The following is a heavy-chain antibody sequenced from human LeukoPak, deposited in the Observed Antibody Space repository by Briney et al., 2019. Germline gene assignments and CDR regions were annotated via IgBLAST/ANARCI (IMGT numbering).Heavy chain of an antibody. CDR3: ARELYTRDGYNSYMDV. CDR1: GFTFSSYG. V-gene: IGHV3-30*02. Sequence: GGSLRLSCAASGFTFSSYGFHWVRQAPGKGLEWVAFIRYDGSNKYYADSVKGRFTISRDNSKNTLYLQMNSLRAEDTAVYYCARELYTRDGYNSYMDVWGRGTTVTVSS. CDR2: IRYDGSNK. D-gene: IGHD5-24*01. J-gene: IGHJ6*03.